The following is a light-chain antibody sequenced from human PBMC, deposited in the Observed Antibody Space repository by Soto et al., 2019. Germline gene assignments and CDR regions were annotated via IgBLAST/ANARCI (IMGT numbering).Light chain of an antibody. CDR1: QTVSSW. Sequence: DIQMTQSPSTLSASVGDRVTITCRASQTVSSWLAWYQQKPGKAPKLLIYDVSSLESGVSSRFSGSGSGTEFTLTISSLQPDDFATYYCQQYYSYSRTFGQGTKVEVE. CDR2: DVS. CDR3: QQYYSYSRT. J-gene: IGKJ1*01. V-gene: IGKV1-5*01.